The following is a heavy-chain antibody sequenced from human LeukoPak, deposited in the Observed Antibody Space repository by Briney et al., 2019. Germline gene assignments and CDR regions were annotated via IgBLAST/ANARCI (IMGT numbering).Heavy chain of an antibody. D-gene: IGHD1-26*01. CDR3: ASRKWELIY. V-gene: IGHV3-11*01. CDR2: ISGSGSTI. J-gene: IGHJ4*02. Sequence: GGSLRLSCVVSGLTFSHAWMSWVRQAPGKGLEWVSYISGSGSTIFHADSVKGRFTISRGNAKNSLYLQMNSLRAEDTAVYYCASRKWELIYWGQGTLVTVSS. CDR1: GLTFSHAW.